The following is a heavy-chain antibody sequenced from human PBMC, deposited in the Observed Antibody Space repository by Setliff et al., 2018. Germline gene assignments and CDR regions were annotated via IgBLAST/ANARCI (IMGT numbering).Heavy chain of an antibody. J-gene: IGHJ4*02. CDR1: GGSISSGGFY. D-gene: IGHD3-10*01. CDR3: ARESATIGEFPLYYFDK. CDR2: FHTGGAT. Sequence: SETLSLTCSVSGGSISSGGFYWIWIRQSAGRGLEWIGHFHTGGATDYNLSLKSRVTISLDSSKNQFSLRLSSVTAADAAVYFCARESATIGEFPLYYFDKWGQGIPVTVSS. V-gene: IGHV4-61*09.